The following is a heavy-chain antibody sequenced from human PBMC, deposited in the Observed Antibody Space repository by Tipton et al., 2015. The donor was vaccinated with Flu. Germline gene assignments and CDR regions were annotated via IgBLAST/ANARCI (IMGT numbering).Heavy chain of an antibody. V-gene: IGHV4-59*01. CDR1: GGSMTNYY. Sequence: GLVKPSETLSLTCTISGGSMTNYYWSWIRQPPGKGLEWIGYIYYTGNPNYNPSLKSRVTISVDTSKNQVSLKLTSVTAADTAIYYCARQIPAGTKGRFDSWGHGTLVTVSS. CDR3: ARQIPAGTKGRFDS. D-gene: IGHD2-8*01. J-gene: IGHJ5*01. CDR2: IYYTGNP.